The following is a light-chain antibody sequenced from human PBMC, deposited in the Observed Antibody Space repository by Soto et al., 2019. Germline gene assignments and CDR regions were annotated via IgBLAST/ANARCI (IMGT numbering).Light chain of an antibody. CDR3: QQFQSYALT. V-gene: IGKV1-13*02. Sequence: AIQLTQSPSSLSASVGDRVTITCRASQGISSALAWYQHKPGRAPRLLIYDAPSLQSGVSSRFSGSGSGTDFTLTISSLQPEDFATYYCQQFQSYALTFGGGTKLEIK. J-gene: IGKJ4*01. CDR2: DAP. CDR1: QGISSA.